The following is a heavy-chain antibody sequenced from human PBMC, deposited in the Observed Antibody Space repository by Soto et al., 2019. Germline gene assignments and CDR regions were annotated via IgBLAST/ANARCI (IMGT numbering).Heavy chain of an antibody. CDR2: IDKVGTDS. V-gene: IGHV3-74*01. J-gene: IGHJ6*03. CDR1: EFTFSGRS. CDR3: ARGWFGPDV. D-gene: IGHD3-10*01. Sequence: EVQLVESGGGLVQPGGSLRLSCAASEFTFSGRSVHWVRQAPGKGLVWVSGIDKVGTDSTYADSVKGRFTSSRDNAKHTVYLQMNSLRVEATAVYYCARGWFGPDVWGKGTTVTVSS.